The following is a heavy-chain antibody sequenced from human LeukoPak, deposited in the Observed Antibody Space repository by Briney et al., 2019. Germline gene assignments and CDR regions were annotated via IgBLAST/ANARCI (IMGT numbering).Heavy chain of an antibody. D-gene: IGHD3-9*01. Sequence: ASVKVSCKASGYTFTSYGISWVRQAPGQGLEWMGWISSYNGNTNYAQKLQGRATMTTDTSASTAYMELRSLRSDDTAVYYCARGSFPSDDILTGPFDNWGQGTLVTVSS. CDR2: ISSYNGNT. CDR3: ARGSFPSDDILTGPFDN. J-gene: IGHJ4*02. CDR1: GYTFTSYG. V-gene: IGHV1-18*01.